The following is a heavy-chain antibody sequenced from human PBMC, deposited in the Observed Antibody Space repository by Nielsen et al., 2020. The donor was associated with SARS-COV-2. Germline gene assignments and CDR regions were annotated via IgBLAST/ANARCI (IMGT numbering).Heavy chain of an antibody. J-gene: IGHJ4*02. Sequence: SETLSLTCTVSGDSINSYYWSWIRQPPGKGLEWIGYIYYSGSTNYNPSLKSRLNISVDTSRNQFSLNLRSVTAADTAVYYCARSAAYYDFWSGYSLDSWGQGTLVTVSS. CDR3: ARSAAYYDFWSGYSLDS. D-gene: IGHD3-3*01. V-gene: IGHV4-59*08. CDR1: GDSINSYY. CDR2: IYYSGST.